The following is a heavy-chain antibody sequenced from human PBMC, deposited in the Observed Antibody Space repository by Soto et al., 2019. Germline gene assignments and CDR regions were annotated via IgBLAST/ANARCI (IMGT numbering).Heavy chain of an antibody. V-gene: IGHV3-15*07. Sequence: GGSLRLSCAASGFTFSNAWMNWFRQAPGKGREWFGRIKSKTDGGTTEYAAPVKGRFTISRVDSNNTLYPHMNSLKTEDIAAYYCTTDQYDFWSGYPPQRVDYWGQGTLVTVSS. D-gene: IGHD3-3*01. J-gene: IGHJ4*02. CDR1: GFTFSNAW. CDR2: IKSKTDGGTT. CDR3: TTDQYDFWSGYPPQRVDY.